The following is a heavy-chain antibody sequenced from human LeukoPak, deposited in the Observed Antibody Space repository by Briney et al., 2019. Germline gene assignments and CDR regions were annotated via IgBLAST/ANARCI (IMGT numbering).Heavy chain of an antibody. J-gene: IGHJ4*02. D-gene: IGHD2-2*01. CDR1: GYSFTSYW. V-gene: IGHV5-51*01. Sequence: PGESLKIACKGSGYSFTSYWIGWVRQMPGKGLEWMGIIFPGDYDTRYSPSFQGQVTMSADKSINTAYLQWSSLKASDTAMYYCARRQGCSSTSCPPDSWGQGTLVTVSS. CDR2: IFPGDYDT. CDR3: ARRQGCSSTSCPPDS.